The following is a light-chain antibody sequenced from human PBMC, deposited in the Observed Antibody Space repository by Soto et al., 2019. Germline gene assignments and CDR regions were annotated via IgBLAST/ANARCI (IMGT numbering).Light chain of an antibody. CDR1: SSDVGGYNY. CDR2: DVS. Sequence: QSALTKPASVSGSPGQSITISCTGTSSDVGGYNYVSWYQQHPGKAPKLMIYDVSNRPSGVSNRFSGSKSGNTASLTISGLQAEDEAEYYCSSYTSSSFYVFGTGTKVTVL. V-gene: IGLV2-14*01. J-gene: IGLJ1*01. CDR3: SSYTSSSFYV.